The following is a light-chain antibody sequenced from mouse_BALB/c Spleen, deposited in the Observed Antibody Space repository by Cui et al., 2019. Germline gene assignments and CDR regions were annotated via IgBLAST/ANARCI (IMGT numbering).Light chain of an antibody. CDR2: LTS. V-gene: IGKV4-68*01. J-gene: IGKJ1*01. CDR1: SIVSY. CDR3: QQWSCNPWT. Sequence: QILSTQSLALMYASPGEKVTMTCSASSIVSYMYWYQQKPRSSPKPWIYLTSNLASGVPARFSDSGSGTSYSLTISSMEAEDAATYYCQQWSCNPWTFGGGTKLEIK.